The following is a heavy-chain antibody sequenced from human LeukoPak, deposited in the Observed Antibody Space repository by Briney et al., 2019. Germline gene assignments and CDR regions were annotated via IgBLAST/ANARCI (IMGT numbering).Heavy chain of an antibody. J-gene: IGHJ4*02. CDR2: IYYSGST. Sequence: SETLSLTCTVSGGSISSGVYYWSWIRQHPGKGLERIGYIYYSGSTYYNPSLKSRVTISVDTSKNQFSLKLSSVTAADTAVYYCAADYGDYQFFDYWGQGTLVTVSS. V-gene: IGHV4-31*03. CDR3: AADYGDYQFFDY. D-gene: IGHD4-17*01. CDR1: GGSISSGVYY.